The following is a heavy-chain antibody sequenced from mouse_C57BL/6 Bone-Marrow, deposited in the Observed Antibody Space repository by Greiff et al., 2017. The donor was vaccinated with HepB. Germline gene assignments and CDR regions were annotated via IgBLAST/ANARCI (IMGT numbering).Heavy chain of an antibody. CDR2: INPYNGGT. CDR3: ARYYGEDY. CDR1: GYTFTDYY. V-gene: IGHV1-19*01. Sequence: VQLKQSGPVLVKPGASVKMSCKASGYTFTDYYMNWVKQSHGKSLEWIGVINPYNGGTSYNQKFKGKATLTVDKSSSTAYMELNSLTSEDSAVYYCARYYGEDYWGQGTTLTVSS. J-gene: IGHJ2*01. D-gene: IGHD1-1*01.